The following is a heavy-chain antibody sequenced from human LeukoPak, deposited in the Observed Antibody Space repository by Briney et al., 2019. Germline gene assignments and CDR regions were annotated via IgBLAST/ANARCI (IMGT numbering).Heavy chain of an antibody. CDR3: VKDGLMRFFDY. V-gene: IGHV3-30*04. J-gene: IGHJ4*02. CDR1: RFTFSSYA. D-gene: IGHD2-8*01. CDR2: ISHDGTNK. Sequence: PGGSLRLSCIASRFTFSSYAMNWVRQAPGKGLEWVALISHDGTNKQYADSVKGRFTISRDNSKNTLYLQMNSLRAEDTAVYYCVKDGLMRFFDYWGQGTLVTVSS.